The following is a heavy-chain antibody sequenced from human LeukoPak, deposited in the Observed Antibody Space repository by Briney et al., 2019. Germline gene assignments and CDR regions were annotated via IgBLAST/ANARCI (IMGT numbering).Heavy chain of an antibody. CDR1: GGTFSSYA. D-gene: IGHD3-22*01. V-gene: IGHV1-69*01. CDR3: AFESRGVGFRQWFY. J-gene: IGHJ4*02. CDR2: IIPIFGTA. Sequence: SVKVSCKASGGTFSSYAISWVRQAPGQGLEWMGGIIPIFGTANYAQKFQGSVTITADESTSTVYMELSSLRSEDTAVYYCAFESRGVGFRQWFYWGQGTLVTVSS.